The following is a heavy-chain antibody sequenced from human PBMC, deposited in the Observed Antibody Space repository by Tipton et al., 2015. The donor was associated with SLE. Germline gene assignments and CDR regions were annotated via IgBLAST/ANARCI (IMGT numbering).Heavy chain of an antibody. J-gene: IGHJ3*02. CDR3: AREVSDGYHNHGPFDI. Sequence: TLSLTCTVPGGSISSGSYYWSWIRQPAGKGLEWIGHIYTSGSTNYNPSLKSRVTISVDTSKNQFSLKLSSVTAADTAVYYCAREVSDGYHNHGPFDIWGQGTMVTVSS. CDR1: GGSISSGSYY. D-gene: IGHD5-24*01. CDR2: IYTSGST. V-gene: IGHV4-61*09.